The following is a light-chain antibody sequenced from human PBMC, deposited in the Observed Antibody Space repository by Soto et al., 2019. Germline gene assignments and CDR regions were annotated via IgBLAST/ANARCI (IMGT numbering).Light chain of an antibody. CDR1: QSISSW. J-gene: IGKJ1*01. CDR2: DAS. CDR3: QQYNSYSPKWT. Sequence: IQMTQSPSTLSASLGDRVTITCRASQSISSWLAWYQQKPGKAPKLLIYDASSLESGVPSRLSGSGSGTEFTLTISSLQPDDFATYDCQQYNSYSPKWTFGQGTKVDIK. V-gene: IGKV1-5*01.